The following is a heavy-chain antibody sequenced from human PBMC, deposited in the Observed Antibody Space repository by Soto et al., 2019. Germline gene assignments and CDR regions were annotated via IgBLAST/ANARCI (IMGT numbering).Heavy chain of an antibody. D-gene: IGHD2-2*01. Sequence: GGSLRLSCAASGFTFSSYSMNWVRQAPGKGLEWVSSISSSSSYIYYADSVKGRFTISRDNAKNSLYLQMNSLRAEDTAVYYCARGEEMYCSSTSCYAFLSWFDPWGQGTLVTVSS. CDR2: ISSSSSYI. CDR3: ARGEEMYCSSTSCYAFLSWFDP. CDR1: GFTFSSYS. V-gene: IGHV3-21*01. J-gene: IGHJ5*02.